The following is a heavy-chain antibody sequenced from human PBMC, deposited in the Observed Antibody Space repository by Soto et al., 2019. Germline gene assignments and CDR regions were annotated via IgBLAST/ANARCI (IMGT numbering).Heavy chain of an antibody. Sequence: SETLSLTCTVSGGSISSSSYYWGWIRQPPGKGLEWIGSIYYSGSTYYNPSLKSRVTISVDTSKNQFSLKLSSVTAADTAVYYCAAGYCSGGSCRGWFDPWGQGTLVTVSS. CDR3: AAGYCSGGSCRGWFDP. CDR2: IYYSGST. V-gene: IGHV4-39*01. J-gene: IGHJ5*02. CDR1: GGSISSSSYY. D-gene: IGHD2-15*01.